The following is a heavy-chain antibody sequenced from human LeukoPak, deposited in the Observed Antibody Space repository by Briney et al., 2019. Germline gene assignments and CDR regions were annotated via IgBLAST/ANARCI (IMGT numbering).Heavy chain of an antibody. CDR2: INSDGSST. J-gene: IGHJ5*02. CDR3: ARDAGGYDFWSGYSSSWFDP. D-gene: IGHD3-3*01. V-gene: IGHV3-74*01. Sequence: GGSLRLSCAASGFTFSRYWMYWVRQAPGKGLVWVSRINSDGSSTSYADSVKGRFTISRDNAKNTLYLQMNSLRAEDTAVYYCARDAGGYDFWSGYSSSWFDPWGQGTLVTVSS. CDR1: GFTFSRYW.